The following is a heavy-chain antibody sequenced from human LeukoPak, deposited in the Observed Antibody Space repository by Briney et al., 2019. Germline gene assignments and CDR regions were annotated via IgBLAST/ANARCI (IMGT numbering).Heavy chain of an antibody. CDR2: IYPGDSDT. CDR3: ARPGGCSWPFDY. J-gene: IGHJ4*02. Sequence: GAPLQISCEGSGSIFTSYWIGCGRQLPGKGLEWMGIIYPGDSDTRYSPSFQGQVTISADKSISTSSLQWSSLHASDTAMYDCARPGGCSWPFDYWGQGTLVTVSS. V-gene: IGHV5-51*01. CDR1: GSIFTSYW. D-gene: IGHD1-26*01.